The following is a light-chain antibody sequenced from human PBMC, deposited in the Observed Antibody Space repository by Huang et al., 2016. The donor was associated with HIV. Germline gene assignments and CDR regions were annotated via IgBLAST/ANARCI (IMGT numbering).Light chain of an antibody. J-gene: IGKJ2*01. CDR3: QQYNDWPFT. CDR1: QSVGSK. V-gene: IGKV3-15*01. Sequence: EIVMTQSPALSVSPGERATLSCGASQSVGSKLAWCQQKAGQAPRLLFFGASTRAAGIPARFSGSGSGTEFTLTISSLQSEDLVVYYCQQYNDWPFTFGQGTKVET. CDR2: GAS.